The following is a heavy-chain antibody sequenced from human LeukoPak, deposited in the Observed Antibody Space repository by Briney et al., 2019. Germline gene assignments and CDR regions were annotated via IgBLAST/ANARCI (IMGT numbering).Heavy chain of an antibody. D-gene: IGHD5-24*01. CDR1: RGTFSSYA. V-gene: IGHV1-69*13. J-gene: IGHJ4*02. CDR3: ASTDGDGYNPSHFDY. Sequence: SVKVSCKASRGTFSSYAISWVRQAPGQGLEWMGGIIPIFGTANYAQKFQDRVTITADESTSTAYMELSSLRSEDTAVYYCASTDGDGYNPSHFDYWGQGTLVTVSS. CDR2: IIPIFGTA.